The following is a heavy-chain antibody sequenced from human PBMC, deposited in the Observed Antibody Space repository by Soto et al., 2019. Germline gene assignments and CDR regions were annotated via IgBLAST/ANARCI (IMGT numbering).Heavy chain of an antibody. CDR3: ARHAVHSSGFKDY. Sequence: SETLSLTCAVSDGSISSSSYYCCWIRQPPGKGLEWIGSIYYSGSTYYNPSLKSRVTISVDTSKNQFSLKLSSVTAADTAVYYCARHAVHSSGFKDYWGQGTLVTVSS. CDR1: DGSISSSSYY. D-gene: IGHD6-19*01. J-gene: IGHJ4*02. CDR2: IYYSGST. V-gene: IGHV4-39*01.